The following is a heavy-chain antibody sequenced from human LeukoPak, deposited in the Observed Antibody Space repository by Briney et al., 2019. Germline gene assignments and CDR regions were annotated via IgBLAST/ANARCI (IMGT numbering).Heavy chain of an antibody. CDR2: IYYSGST. CDR3: ARDRTKSPNAFDI. V-gene: IGHV4-59*01. D-gene: IGHD2-8*01. J-gene: IGHJ3*02. Sequence: PSETLSLTCTVSGGSTSSYYWSWIRQPPGKGLEWIGYIYYSGSTNYNPSLKSRVTISVDTSKNQFSLKLSSVTAADTAVYYCARDRTKSPNAFDIWGQGTMVTVSS. CDR1: GGSTSSYY.